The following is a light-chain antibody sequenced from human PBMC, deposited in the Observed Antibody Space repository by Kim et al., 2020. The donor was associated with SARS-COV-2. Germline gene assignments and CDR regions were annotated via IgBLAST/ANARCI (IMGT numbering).Light chain of an antibody. CDR2: AAS. CDR3: NQDAGAPCT. J-gene: IGKJ1*01. V-gene: IGKV3-20*01. CDR1: ESISTY. Sequence: SPRETATLSCRASESISTYLDWTQHNHGQSPRVRNYAASTRATGIPDRSSGSGSGTDCTLTISGLEPEAFAVYYCNQDAGAPCTLGQGTKVDIK.